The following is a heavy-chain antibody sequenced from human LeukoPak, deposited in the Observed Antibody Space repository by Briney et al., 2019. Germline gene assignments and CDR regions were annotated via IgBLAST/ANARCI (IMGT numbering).Heavy chain of an antibody. J-gene: IGHJ3*02. CDR3: ARVNRVGANGAFDI. CDR2: IAPSGDT. CDR1: GFTLSIYD. D-gene: IGHD1-26*01. V-gene: IGHV3-13*01. Sequence: GGSLRLSCAASGFTLSIYDMHWVRRPTGKGLEWVSAIAPSGDTYYPGSVKGRFTISRENAKNSLYLEMNSLRAGDTAVYYCARVNRVGANGAFDIWGQGTMVTVSS.